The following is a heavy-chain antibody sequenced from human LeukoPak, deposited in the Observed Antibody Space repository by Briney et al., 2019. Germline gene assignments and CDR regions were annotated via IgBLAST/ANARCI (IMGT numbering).Heavy chain of an antibody. CDR2: ISYDGNNK. Sequence: TGGSLRLSCAASGFTFNTYGIHWVRQAPGEGLEWVAVISYDGNNKYYADSVKGRFTISRDNSKNTLYLQMNSLRAEDTAVYYCARVWGYDILTGYYSHRPFDYWGQGTLVTVSS. CDR1: GFTFNTYG. CDR3: ARVWGYDILTGYYSHRPFDY. J-gene: IGHJ4*02. V-gene: IGHV3-30*03. D-gene: IGHD3-9*01.